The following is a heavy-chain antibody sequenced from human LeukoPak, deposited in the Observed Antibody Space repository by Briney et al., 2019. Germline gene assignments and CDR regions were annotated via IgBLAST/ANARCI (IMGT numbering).Heavy chain of an antibody. D-gene: IGHD4/OR15-4a*01. Sequence: SETLSLTCTVSGGSISSDYWSWIRQPPGKGLEWIGYIYCSGCTNYNPSLESRVTISVDTSKNQFSLKLSSVTAADTAVYYCARLASLSTIAHRGRTWVDPWGQGTLVTVSS. CDR3: ARLASLSTIAHRGRTWVDP. V-gene: IGHV4-59*01. CDR2: IYCSGCT. CDR1: GGSISSDY. J-gene: IGHJ5*02.